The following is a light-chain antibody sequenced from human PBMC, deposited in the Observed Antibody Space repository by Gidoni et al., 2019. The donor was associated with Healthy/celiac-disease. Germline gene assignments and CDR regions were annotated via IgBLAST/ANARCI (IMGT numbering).Light chain of an antibody. CDR1: SSDVGGYNY. J-gene: IGLJ3*02. V-gene: IGLV2-14*01. Sequence: QSALTQPAPVSGSPGRSITISCTGTSSDVGGYNYVSWYQQHPGKAPKLMIYEVSNRPSGVSNRFSGSKSGNTASLTISGLQAEDEADYYCSSYTSSSTWVFGGGTKLTVL. CDR2: EVS. CDR3: SSYTSSSTWV.